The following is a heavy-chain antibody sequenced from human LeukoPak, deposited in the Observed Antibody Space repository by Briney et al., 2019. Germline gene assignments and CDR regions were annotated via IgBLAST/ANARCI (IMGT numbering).Heavy chain of an antibody. CDR1: GYTLTELS. Sequence: GASVKVSCKVSGYTLTELSMHWVRQAPGKGLEWMGGFDPEDGETIYAQKFQGRVTMTEDTSTDTAYMELSSLRSEDTAVYYCATSDRLLGYCSSTSCYSVWSQGTLVTVSS. CDR3: ATSDRLLGYCSSTSCYSV. CDR2: FDPEDGET. J-gene: IGHJ4*02. V-gene: IGHV1-24*01. D-gene: IGHD2-2*02.